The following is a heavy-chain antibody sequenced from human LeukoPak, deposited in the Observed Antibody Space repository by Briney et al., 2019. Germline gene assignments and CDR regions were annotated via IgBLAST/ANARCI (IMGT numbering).Heavy chain of an antibody. D-gene: IGHD3-10*01. V-gene: IGHV2-5*02. Sequence: ASGPTLVKPTQTLTLTCTFSGFSLSTSGVGVGWIRQPPGKALEWLALIYWDDDKRYSPSLKSRLTITKDTSKNQVVLTMTNMDPVDTATYYCAHRPRMVRGVGMDDAFDIWGQGTMVTVSS. CDR2: IYWDDDK. CDR3: AHRPRMVRGVGMDDAFDI. CDR1: GFSLSTSGVG. J-gene: IGHJ3*02.